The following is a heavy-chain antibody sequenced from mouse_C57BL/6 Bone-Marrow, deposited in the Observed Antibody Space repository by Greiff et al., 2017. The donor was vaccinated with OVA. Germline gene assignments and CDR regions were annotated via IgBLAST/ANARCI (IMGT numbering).Heavy chain of an antibody. Sequence: VQLKESGAELARPGASVKLSCKASGYTFTSYGISWVKQRTGQGLEWIGEIYPRSGNTYYNEKFKGKATLTADKSSSTAYMELRSLTSEDSAVYFCARRRNYDEAWFAYWGQGTLVTVSA. CDR2: IYPRSGNT. CDR1: GYTFTSYG. D-gene: IGHD2-4*01. CDR3: ARRRNYDEAWFAY. J-gene: IGHJ3*01. V-gene: IGHV1-81*01.